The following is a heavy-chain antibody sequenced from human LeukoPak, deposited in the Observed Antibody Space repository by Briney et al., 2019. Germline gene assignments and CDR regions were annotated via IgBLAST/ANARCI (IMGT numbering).Heavy chain of an antibody. Sequence: PAETLTLTCTVSGGSITSSYWSWIRQPPGKGLEWIGYIHYSGSTNYNPSLKSRVTISVDTSKNQFSLKLSSVTAADTAVYYCAGDYIGYEGTFDIWGQGTMATVPS. D-gene: IGHD5-12*01. CDR2: IHYSGST. CDR3: AGDYIGYEGTFDI. CDR1: GGSITSSY. V-gene: IGHV4-59*01. J-gene: IGHJ3*02.